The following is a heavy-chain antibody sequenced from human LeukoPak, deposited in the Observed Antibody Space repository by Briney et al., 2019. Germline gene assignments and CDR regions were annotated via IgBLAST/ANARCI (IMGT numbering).Heavy chain of an antibody. Sequence: GGSLRLSCTASGFTFSYYGMGWVRQAPGKGLEWVSCITDSGDSTYFADSMKGRFTISRDNTKNTLYLQMDSLRADDTAVYYCVKDARGTSGWYYFDSWGQGVLVTVSS. CDR1: GFTFSYYG. J-gene: IGHJ4*02. V-gene: IGHV3-23*01. CDR2: ITDSGDST. CDR3: VKDARGTSGWYYFDS. D-gene: IGHD6-19*01.